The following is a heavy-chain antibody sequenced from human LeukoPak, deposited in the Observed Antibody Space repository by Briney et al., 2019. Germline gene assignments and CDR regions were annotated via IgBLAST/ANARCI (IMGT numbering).Heavy chain of an antibody. J-gene: IGHJ5*02. CDR2: ISGSGSST. CDR3: AKVIGARPFDP. Sequence: GGSLRLSCTASGFTFSSFAMTWVRQAPGKGLEWVSVISGSGSSTYYADSVKGRFSISRDNSKNTVYLQANSLRVEDTAIYYCAKVIGARPFDPWGQGTLVTVSS. CDR1: GFTFSSFA. V-gene: IGHV3-23*01. D-gene: IGHD6-6*01.